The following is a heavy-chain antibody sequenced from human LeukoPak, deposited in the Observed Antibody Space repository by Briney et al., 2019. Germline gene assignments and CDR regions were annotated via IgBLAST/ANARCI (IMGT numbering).Heavy chain of an antibody. CDR3: TRDGDWHHQDFDL. V-gene: IGHV1-2*02. D-gene: IGHD2-21*02. J-gene: IGHJ4*02. Sequence: ASVKVSCKASGFAFNGFYMYWVRQAPGQGLEWMGWINADTGATMYSEKFQGRVTMTRDTSFGTLYMELSSLASDDTAVYYCTRDGDWHHQDFDLWGQGTLVTVSS. CDR2: INADTGAT. CDR1: GFAFNGFY.